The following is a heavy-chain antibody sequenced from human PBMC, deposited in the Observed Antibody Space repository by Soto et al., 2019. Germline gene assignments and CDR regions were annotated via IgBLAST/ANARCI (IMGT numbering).Heavy chain of an antibody. J-gene: IGHJ4*02. CDR2: INSDGSST. V-gene: IGHV3-74*01. D-gene: IGHD3-10*01. Sequence: EVQLVESGGGLVQPGGSLRLSCAASGFTFSSYWMHWVRQAPGKGLVWVSRINSDGSSTSYADSVKGRFTISRDNAKNKRYLQMNSLRAEDTAVYYCARTNSLWFGELLGFDYWGPGPLVTVSS. CDR1: GFTFSSYW. CDR3: ARTNSLWFGELLGFDY.